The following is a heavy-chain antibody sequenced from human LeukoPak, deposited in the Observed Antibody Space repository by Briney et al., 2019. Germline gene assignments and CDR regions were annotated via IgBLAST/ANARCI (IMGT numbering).Heavy chain of an antibody. CDR2: IYYSGST. CDR3: AGISSGYRNTPFDY. V-gene: IGHV4-59*08. CDR1: GGSISSYY. Sequence: SETLSLTCTVSGGSISSYYWSWIRQPPGKGLEWIGYIYYSGSTNYNPSLKSRVTISVDTSKNQFSLKLSSVTAADTAVYYCAGISSGYRNTPFDYWGQGTLVTVSS. D-gene: IGHD3-22*01. J-gene: IGHJ4*02.